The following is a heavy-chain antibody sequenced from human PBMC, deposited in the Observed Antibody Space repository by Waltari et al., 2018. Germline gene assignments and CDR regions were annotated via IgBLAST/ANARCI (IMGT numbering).Heavy chain of an antibody. J-gene: IGHJ4*02. D-gene: IGHD7-27*01. CDR2: ISSTGTYT. CDR1: GFTSSSYS. Sequence: EVQLVESGGGLVTPGGSLRLSCAASGFTSSSYSMNWVRQAPGKGLEWISSISSTGTYTHYADSVKGRFTISRDNAKNSLYLQMNSLRAEDTGVYWCATGGWGFYLDNWGQGTLVTFSS. V-gene: IGHV3-21*01. CDR3: ATGGWGFYLDN.